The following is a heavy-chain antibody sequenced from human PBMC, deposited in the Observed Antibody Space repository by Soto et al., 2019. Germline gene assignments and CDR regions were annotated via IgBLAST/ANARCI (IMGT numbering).Heavy chain of an antibody. V-gene: IGHV1-18*04. CDR3: ARDGNWHYQH. J-gene: IGHJ4*02. CDR1: GYIFSNYG. CDR2: ISPNNGKT. D-gene: IGHD3-3*02. Sequence: QIQLVQSGAEVNKPGASVKVSCQGSGYIFSNYGITWLRQAPGQGLEWLGWISPNNGKTHYAQKVQGRVTMTADSSTNIAYMELRSLRGDDTAVYFCARDGNWHYQHWGQGTRVTVSS.